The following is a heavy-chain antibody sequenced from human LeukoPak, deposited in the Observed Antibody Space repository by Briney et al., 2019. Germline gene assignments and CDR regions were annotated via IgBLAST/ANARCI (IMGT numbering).Heavy chain of an antibody. D-gene: IGHD3-10*01. CDR2: INPNNGDT. CDR1: GYTFTGYY. J-gene: IGHJ4*02. V-gene: IGHV1-2*02. Sequence: ASVKVSCKASGYTFTGYYMHWVRQAPGQGLEWMGWINPNNGDTMYREKFQGRVTMTRDTSISTVYMELSGLRSDDTAVYYCAGVLAYGSGNSNDYWGQGTLVTVSS. CDR3: AGVLAYGSGNSNDY.